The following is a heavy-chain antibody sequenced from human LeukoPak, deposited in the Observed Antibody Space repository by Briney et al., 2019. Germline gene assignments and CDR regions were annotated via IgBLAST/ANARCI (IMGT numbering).Heavy chain of an antibody. V-gene: IGHV4-4*07. CDR3: ARAGGGYDFDY. CDR1: GDSISGYY. D-gene: IGHD5-12*01. J-gene: IGHJ4*02. Sequence: SETLSLTCTVSGDSISGYYWTWIRQPAGKGLEWIGRISSSGSTNYNPSLKSRVTMSVDTSKNQFSLNLSSVTAADTAVYYCARAGGGYDFDYWGQGTLVTVSS. CDR2: ISSSGST.